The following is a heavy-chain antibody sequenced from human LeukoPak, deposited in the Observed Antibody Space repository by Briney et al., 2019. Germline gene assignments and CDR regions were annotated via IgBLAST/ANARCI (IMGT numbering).Heavy chain of an antibody. Sequence: SETLSLTCSVTGGSISTTSNYWGWIRQPPGKGLEWIGSIYYSGSTYYNSSLKSRVTISVDTSKNQFSLKLSSVTAADTAVYFCARWPSLSWYHAFDIWGQGTTVAVSS. V-gene: IGHV4-39*07. CDR3: ARWPSLSWYHAFDI. J-gene: IGHJ3*02. CDR1: GGSISTTSNY. D-gene: IGHD6-13*01. CDR2: IYYSGST.